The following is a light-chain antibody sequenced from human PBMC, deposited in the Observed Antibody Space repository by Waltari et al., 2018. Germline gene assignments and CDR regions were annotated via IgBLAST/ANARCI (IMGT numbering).Light chain of an antibody. CDR1: QSISRP. CDR2: DAS. CDR3: QQYVSLPAT. V-gene: IGKV3-20*01. J-gene: IGKJ1*01. Sequence: ATLSCRASQSISRPLAWYQQKPGQAPRLLIYDASTRATGIPDRFSGSGSGTDFSLTISRLEPEDSAVYYCQQYVSLPATFGQGTKVGIK.